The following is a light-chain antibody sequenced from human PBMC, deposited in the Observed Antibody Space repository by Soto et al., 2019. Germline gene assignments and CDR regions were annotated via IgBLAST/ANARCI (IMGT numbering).Light chain of an antibody. CDR3: QQYDNLLPIG. CDR2: DAS. V-gene: IGKV1-33*01. J-gene: IGKJ5*01. CDR1: QDISNY. Sequence: DIQMTQSPSSLSASVGDRVIITCQASQDISNYLNWYQQKPGKAPKLLIYDASNLETGVPSRFSGSGSGTDFTFTISSLQPEDIATYYCQQYDNLLPIGFGQGTRLEIK.